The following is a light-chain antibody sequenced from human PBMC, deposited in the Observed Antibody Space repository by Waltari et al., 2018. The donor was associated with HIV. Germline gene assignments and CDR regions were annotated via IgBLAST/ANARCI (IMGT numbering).Light chain of an antibody. CDR2: SAS. CDR1: EDIRTF. J-gene: IGKJ2*01. Sequence: DIQMTQSPSSLSASVGDRVTITCRASEDIRTFLAWYQQKSGKVPKHLIYSASTLQSGVTSRFSGGGSGTEFSLTINNLQPEDAGTYYCQKYNSAPRTFGRGTIVEI. CDR3: QKYNSAPRT. V-gene: IGKV1-27*01.